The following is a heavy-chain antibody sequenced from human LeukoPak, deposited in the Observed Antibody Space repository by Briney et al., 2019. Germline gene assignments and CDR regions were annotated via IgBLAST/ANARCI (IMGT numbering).Heavy chain of an antibody. CDR1: GYTFTGYY. D-gene: IGHD2-2*01. Sequence: VASVKVSCKASGYTFTGYYMHWVRQAPGQGLEWMGWINPNSGGTNYAQKFQGRVTMTRDTSISTAYMELSRLRSDDTAVYYCARSCGSTSCYRGGDYYYGMDVWGQGTTVTVSS. J-gene: IGHJ6*02. CDR3: ARSCGSTSCYRGGDYYYGMDV. V-gene: IGHV1-2*02. CDR2: INPNSGGT.